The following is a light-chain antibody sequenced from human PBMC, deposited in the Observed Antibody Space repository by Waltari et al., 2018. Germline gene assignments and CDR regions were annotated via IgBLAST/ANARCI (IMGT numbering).Light chain of an antibody. Sequence: DIQMTQSPSSLSASVGDRVTITCRASQSISSYLNWYQQKPGKAPKLLIYAASSLQSGVPSRFSGSGSGTDFTLTISSLQPEDFATYYCQQSYSTLSLTFGGG. CDR2: AAS. CDR1: QSISSY. V-gene: IGKV1-39*01. CDR3: QQSYSTLSLT. J-gene: IGKJ4*01.